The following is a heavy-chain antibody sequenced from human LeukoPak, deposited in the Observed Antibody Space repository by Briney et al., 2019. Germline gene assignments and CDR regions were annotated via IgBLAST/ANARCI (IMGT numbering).Heavy chain of an antibody. J-gene: IGHJ4*02. CDR2: INSAGSST. V-gene: IGHV3-74*01. CDR3: ASDLDPSPFDY. CDR1: GFTFSGYC. Sequence: GGSLRLSCAASGFTFSGYCMHWVRQAPGKGLVWVSRINSAGSSTNYADSVKGRFTISRDNAKNTLYLQMNSLRAEDTAVYYCASDLDPSPFDYWGQGTLVTVSS.